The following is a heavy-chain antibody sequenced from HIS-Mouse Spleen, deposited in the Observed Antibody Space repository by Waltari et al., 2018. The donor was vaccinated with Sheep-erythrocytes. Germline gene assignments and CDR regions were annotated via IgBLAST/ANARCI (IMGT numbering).Heavy chain of an antibody. V-gene: IGHV1-2*02. CDR3: ARDYYDSSGYPWVDY. CDR1: GYTFTGYY. D-gene: IGHD3-22*01. Sequence: QVQLVQSGAEVKKPGASVKVSCKASGYTFTGYYMHWVRQAPGQGLEWMGWINPNSGGTNYAQKFQGRVTMTRDTSISTAYMELSRLRSDDTAVYYCARDYYDSSGYPWVDYWGQGTLVTVSS. CDR2: INPNSGGT. J-gene: IGHJ4*02.